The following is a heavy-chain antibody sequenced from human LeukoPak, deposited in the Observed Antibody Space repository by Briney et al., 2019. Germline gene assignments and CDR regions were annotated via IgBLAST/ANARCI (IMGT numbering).Heavy chain of an antibody. Sequence: PGGSLRLSCAASGFTFSSYSMNWARQAPGKGLEWVSSISSSSSYIYYADSVKGRFTISRDNAKNSLYLQMNSLRAEDTAVYYCARDFRYCSGGSCYSGGYFDYWGQGTLVTVSS. D-gene: IGHD2-15*01. CDR2: ISSSSSYI. J-gene: IGHJ4*02. CDR1: GFTFSSYS. CDR3: ARDFRYCSGGSCYSGGYFDY. V-gene: IGHV3-21*01.